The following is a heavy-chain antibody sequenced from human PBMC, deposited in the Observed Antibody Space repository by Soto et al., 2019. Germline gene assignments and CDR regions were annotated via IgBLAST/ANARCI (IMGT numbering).Heavy chain of an antibody. CDR2: VYYAGAT. D-gene: IGHD3-16*01. V-gene: IGHV4-59*01. CDR3: ARAMGDWGTYYYYYGMDV. J-gene: IGHJ6*02. Sequence: QVRLQESGPGLVRPSETLSLTCTVSGDAMSSNYWSWIRQPPGKGLEWIGYVYYAGATSYNPSLKSRVTISVDTSKNQFSLKLSSVTAADTAVYYCARAMGDWGTYYYYYGMDVWGQGTTVTVSS. CDR1: GDAMSSNY.